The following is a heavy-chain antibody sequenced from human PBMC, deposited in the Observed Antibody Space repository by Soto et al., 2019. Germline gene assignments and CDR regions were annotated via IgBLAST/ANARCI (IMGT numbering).Heavy chain of an antibody. CDR2: ISYDGSNK. Sequence: QVQLVESGGGVVQPGRSLRLSCAASGFTFSSYAMHWVRQAPGKGLEWVAVISYDGSNKYYADSVKGRFTISRDNSKNTLYLQMNSLRAEDTAVYYCARVEYYYDSSGFDYWGQGTLVTVSS. CDR1: GFTFSSYA. CDR3: ARVEYYYDSSGFDY. J-gene: IGHJ4*02. V-gene: IGHV3-30-3*01. D-gene: IGHD3-22*01.